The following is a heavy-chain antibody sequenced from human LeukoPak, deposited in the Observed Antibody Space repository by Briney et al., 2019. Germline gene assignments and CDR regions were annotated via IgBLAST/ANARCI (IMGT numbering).Heavy chain of an antibody. V-gene: IGHV3-48*04. CDR3: ARDKDSGWHFVYYYYGMDV. D-gene: IGHD6-19*01. CDR2: ISSSSSTI. CDR1: GFTFSSYS. Sequence: GGSLRLSCAASGFTFSSYSMNWVRQAPGKGLEWVSYISSSSSTIYYADSVKGRFTISRDNAKNSLYLQMNSLRAEDTAVYYCARDKDSGWHFVYYYYGMDVWGQGTTVTVSS. J-gene: IGHJ6*02.